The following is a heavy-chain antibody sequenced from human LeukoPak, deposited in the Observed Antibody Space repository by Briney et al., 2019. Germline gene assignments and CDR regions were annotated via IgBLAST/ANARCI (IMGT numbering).Heavy chain of an antibody. CDR2: VSYDGNNK. CDR1: GFTFSSYA. Sequence: GRSLRLSCAASGFTFSSYAMHWVRQAPGKGLEWVAAVSYDGNNKYYADSVKGRFTISRDNSKNTLYLQMNSLRVEDTAVYYCAKVYDSSGLFDYWGQGTLVTVSS. CDR3: AKVYDSSGLFDY. D-gene: IGHD3-22*01. J-gene: IGHJ4*02. V-gene: IGHV3-30-3*01.